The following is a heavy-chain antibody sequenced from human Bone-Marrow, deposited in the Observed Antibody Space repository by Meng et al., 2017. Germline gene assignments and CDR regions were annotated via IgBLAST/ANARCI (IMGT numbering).Heavy chain of an antibody. CDR3: ARRLTGNYYYGMDV. D-gene: IGHD3-9*01. CDR2: MNPNSGNT. J-gene: IGHJ6*02. Sequence: ASVKVSCKASGYTFTSYDINWVRQATGQGLEWMGWMNPNSGNTGYAQKFQGRVTITRNTSISTAYMELSSLRSEDTAVYYCARRLTGNYYYGMDVWGQGTTVIVSS. V-gene: IGHV1-8*03. CDR1: GYTFTSYD.